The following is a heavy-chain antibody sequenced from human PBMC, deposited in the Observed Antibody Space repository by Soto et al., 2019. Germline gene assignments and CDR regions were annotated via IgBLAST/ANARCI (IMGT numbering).Heavy chain of an antibody. CDR3: ARVKGGSGGKADPLDF. D-gene: IGHD2-15*01. CDR1: GFSFSGYW. V-gene: IGHV3-74*01. J-gene: IGHJ4*02. Sequence: GGSLRLSCVASGFSFSGYWMHWVRQRPGKGLAWVSNIYGDGTGTYADSVKGRFTISRDDAKSTIYLQMNSLRAEDTAVYYCARVKGGSGGKADPLDFWGQGTLVTVSS. CDR2: IYGDGTGT.